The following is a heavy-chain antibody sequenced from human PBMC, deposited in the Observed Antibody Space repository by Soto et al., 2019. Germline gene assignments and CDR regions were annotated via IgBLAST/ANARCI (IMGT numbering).Heavy chain of an antibody. CDR1: GYTLTELS. CDR2: FDPEDGET. J-gene: IGHJ3*02. CDR3: ATDCSSTSCPHLYAFDI. D-gene: IGHD2-2*01. V-gene: IGHV1-24*01. Sequence: ASVKVSCKVSGYTLTELSMHWVRQAPGKGLEWMGGFDPEDGETIYAQKFQGRVTMTEDTSTDTAYMELSSLRSEDTAVYYCATDCSSTSCPHLYAFDIWGQGTMVTVPS.